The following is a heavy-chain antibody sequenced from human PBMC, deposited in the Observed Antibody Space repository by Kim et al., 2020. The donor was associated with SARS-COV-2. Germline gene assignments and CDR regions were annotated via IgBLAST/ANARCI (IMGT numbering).Heavy chain of an antibody. Sequence: GGSLRLSCVASGFTFSRYWMHWVRQAPGTGLVWVSRINGDGSATNSAASLKGRFTISRDTAKNTLYLQMNRLRVDDTAVYYCVRDSGRGSWGVEYFQHWGQGALVTVSS. CDR1: GFTFSRYW. J-gene: IGHJ1*01. CDR3: VRDSGRGSWGVEYFQH. V-gene: IGHV3-74*01. CDR2: INGDGSAT. D-gene: IGHD6-13*01.